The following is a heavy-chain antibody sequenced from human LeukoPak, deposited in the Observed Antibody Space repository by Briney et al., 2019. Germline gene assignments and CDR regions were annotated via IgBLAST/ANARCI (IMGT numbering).Heavy chain of an antibody. V-gene: IGHV1-2*02. CDR3: AREGEYYDGDDAFDI. J-gene: IGHJ3*02. CDR1: GYTFTGYY. D-gene: IGHD3-22*01. CDR2: INPNSGGT. Sequence: ASVKVSCKASGYTFTGYYMRWVRQAPGQGLEWMGWINPNSGGTNYAQKFQGRVTMTRDTSISTACMELSRLRSDDTAVYYCAREGEYYDGDDAFDIWGQGTMVTVSS.